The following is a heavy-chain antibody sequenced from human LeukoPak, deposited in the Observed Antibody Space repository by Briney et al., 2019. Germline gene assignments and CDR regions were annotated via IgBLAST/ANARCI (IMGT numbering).Heavy chain of an antibody. J-gene: IGHJ4*02. CDR3: ARGLRGHSPVDY. V-gene: IGHV4-34*01. CDR2: INHSGST. D-gene: IGHD5-18*01. Sequence: SETLSLTCAVYGGSFSDYYWSWIRQPPGKGLEWIGEINHSGSTNYNPSLKSRVTISVDTSKNQFSLKLSSVTAADTAVYYCARGLRGHSPVDYWGQGTLVTVSS. CDR1: GGSFSDYY.